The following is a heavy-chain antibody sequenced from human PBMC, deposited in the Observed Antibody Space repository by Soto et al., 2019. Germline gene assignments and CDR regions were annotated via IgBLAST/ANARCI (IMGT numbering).Heavy chain of an antibody. Sequence: PGGSLRLSCAASGFTFSDYYMSWIRQAPGKGLEWVSYISSSGSTTHYTASVKGRFTISRDNAKNSLSLQMNSLRAEDTAVYHCARIRVSTAGRHFDYWGQGTLVTVSS. CDR1: GFTFSDYY. V-gene: IGHV3-11*01. D-gene: IGHD6-13*01. J-gene: IGHJ4*02. CDR3: ARIRVSTAGRHFDY. CDR2: ISSSGSTT.